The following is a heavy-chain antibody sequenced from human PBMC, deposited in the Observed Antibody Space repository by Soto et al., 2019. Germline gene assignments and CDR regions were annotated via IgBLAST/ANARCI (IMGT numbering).Heavy chain of an antibody. D-gene: IGHD6-6*01. J-gene: IGHJ4*02. CDR3: ARSSIAPRLFMYPFDS. Sequence: PSETLSLTCTVSGGSISSSSYYWGWIRQPPGKGLECIGNIYYDGNTYYNPSLKSRVTISVDTSKNQFSLKLSSVTAADTAVYYCARSSIAPRLFMYPFDSWGQGTLVTVSS. V-gene: IGHV4-39*01. CDR2: IYYDGNT. CDR1: GGSISSSSYY.